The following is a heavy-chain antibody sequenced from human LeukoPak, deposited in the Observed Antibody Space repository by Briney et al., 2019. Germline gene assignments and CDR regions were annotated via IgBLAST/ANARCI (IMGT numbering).Heavy chain of an antibody. CDR2: IYYSGST. CDR3: ARLYGSGSYRDYYYYMDV. J-gene: IGHJ6*03. CDR1: GGSISSYY. V-gene: IGHV4-59*12. Sequence: SETLSLTCTVSGGSISSYYWSWIRQPPGKGLEWIGYIYYSGSTNYNPSLKSRVTISVDTSKNQFSLKLSSVTAADTAVYYCARLYGSGSYRDYYYYMDVWGKGTTVTVSS. D-gene: IGHD3-10*01.